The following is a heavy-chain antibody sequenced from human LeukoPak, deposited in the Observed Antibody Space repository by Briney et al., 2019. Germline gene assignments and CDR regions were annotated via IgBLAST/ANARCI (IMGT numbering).Heavy chain of an antibody. CDR1: GGSFSGYY. CDR3: ARGRGYSYGLGPRGWYFDL. J-gene: IGHJ2*01. D-gene: IGHD5-18*01. Sequence: KPSETLSLTCAVYGGSFSGYYWSWIRQPPGKGLEWIGEINHSGNTNYNPSLKSRVTISVDTSKNQFSLKLSSVTAADTAVYYCARGRGYSYGLGPRGWYFDLWGRGTLVTVSS. V-gene: IGHV4-34*01. CDR2: INHSGNT.